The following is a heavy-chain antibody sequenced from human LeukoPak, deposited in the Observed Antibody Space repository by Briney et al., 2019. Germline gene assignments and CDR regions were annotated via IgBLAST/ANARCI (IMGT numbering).Heavy chain of an antibody. V-gene: IGHV4-4*07. Sequence: SETLPLTCTVSGGSISNYYWSWIRQPAGKGLEWIGRIYSSGSTNYNPSLKSRVTMSVDTSKNQFSLKLSSVTAADTAVYYCANLYYDSTTRYNYYMDVWGKGTTVTVSS. J-gene: IGHJ6*03. CDR1: GGSISNYY. D-gene: IGHD3-22*01. CDR2: IYSSGST. CDR3: ANLYYDSTTRYNYYMDV.